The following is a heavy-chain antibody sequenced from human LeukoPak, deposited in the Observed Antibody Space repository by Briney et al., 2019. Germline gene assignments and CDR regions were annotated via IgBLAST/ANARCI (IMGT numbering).Heavy chain of an antibody. CDR1: GFTFSSYG. V-gene: IGHV3-30*18. D-gene: IGHD2-21*02. CDR3: ANAYCGGDCYSGGYYYGMDV. J-gene: IGHJ6*02. Sequence: GSLSLSCAASGFTFSSYGMHWVRQAPGKGLEWVAVISYDGSNKYYADSVKGRFTISRDNSKNTLYLQMNSLRAEDTAVYYCANAYCGGDCYSGGYYYGMDVWGQGTTVTVSS. CDR2: ISYDGSNK.